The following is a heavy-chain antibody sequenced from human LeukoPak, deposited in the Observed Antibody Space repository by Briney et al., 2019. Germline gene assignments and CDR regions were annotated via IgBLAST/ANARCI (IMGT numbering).Heavy chain of an antibody. CDR1: GGPITSSAYY. CDR2: IYNNGDT. Sequence: SETLSLTCTVSGGPITSSAYYWVWVRQSPGRGLEWLGSIYNNGDTYYNPSFESRVTIAIETSKNQFSLKMTSVPAADTAAYYCTSRGFRLPLDAFDVWGQGTRVAVSS. D-gene: IGHD5-24*01. J-gene: IGHJ3*01. V-gene: IGHV4-39*01. CDR3: TSRGFRLPLDAFDV.